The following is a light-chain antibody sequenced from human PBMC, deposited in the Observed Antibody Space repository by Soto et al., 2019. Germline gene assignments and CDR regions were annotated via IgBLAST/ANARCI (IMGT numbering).Light chain of an antibody. V-gene: IGKV3-15*01. CDR1: QSVSNN. Sequence: ILMTQSPATLSVSPGERATLSCRASQSVSNNLAWYQQKPGQAPRLLIYDASTRATGIPARFSGRGSGTEFTLTISCLQSEAFAVYYCQQYNNWPPWTFGQGTKVEIK. CDR3: QQYNNWPPWT. CDR2: DAS. J-gene: IGKJ1*01.